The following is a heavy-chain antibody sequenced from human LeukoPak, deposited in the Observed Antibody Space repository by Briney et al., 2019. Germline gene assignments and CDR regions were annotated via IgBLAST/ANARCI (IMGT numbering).Heavy chain of an antibody. Sequence: GASVKVSCKASGYTFTGYYMHWARQAPGQGLEWMGWINPNSGGTNYAQKFQGRVTMTRDTSISTAYMELSRLRSDDTAVYYCARDLSPLYGGKGAFDYWGQGTLVTVSS. V-gene: IGHV1-2*02. J-gene: IGHJ4*02. CDR1: GYTFTGYY. D-gene: IGHD4-23*01. CDR2: INPNSGGT. CDR3: ARDLSPLYGGKGAFDY.